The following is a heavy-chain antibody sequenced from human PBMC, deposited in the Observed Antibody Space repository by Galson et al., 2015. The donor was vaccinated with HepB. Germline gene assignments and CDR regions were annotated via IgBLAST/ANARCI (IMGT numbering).Heavy chain of an antibody. Sequence: LSCAASGFTFSNAWMSWVRQAPGKGLEWVGRIKSKTDGGTTDYAAPVKGRFTISRDDSKNTLYLQMNSLKTGDTAVYYCTTGGGNYGMDVWGQGTTVTVSS. D-gene: IGHD3-16*01. CDR3: TTGGGNYGMDV. CDR2: IKSKTDGGTT. J-gene: IGHJ6*02. CDR1: GFTFSNAW. V-gene: IGHV3-15*01.